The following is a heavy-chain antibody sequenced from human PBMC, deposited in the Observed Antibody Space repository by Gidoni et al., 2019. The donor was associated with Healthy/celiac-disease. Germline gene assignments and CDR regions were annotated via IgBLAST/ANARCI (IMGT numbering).Heavy chain of an antibody. D-gene: IGHD1-26*01. CDR3: ARSPLVGATKGMGFDY. J-gene: IGHJ4*02. CDR2: IYYSGST. CDR1: GGSISRSSYY. Sequence: QLQLQESGPGLVKPSETLSLTCTVSGGSISRSSYYWGWIRQPPGKGREWIGSIYYSGSTYYNPSLKSRVTISVDTSKNQFSLKLSSVTAADTAVYYCARSPLVGATKGMGFDYWGQGTLVTVSS. V-gene: IGHV4-39*01.